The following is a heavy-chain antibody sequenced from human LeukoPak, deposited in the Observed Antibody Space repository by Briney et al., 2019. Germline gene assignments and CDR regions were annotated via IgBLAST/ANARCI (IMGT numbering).Heavy chain of an antibody. D-gene: IGHD3-10*01. V-gene: IGHV3-30*18. Sequence: PGRSLRLSCAASGFTFSSYGMHWVRQAPGKGLEWVAVISYDGSNKYYADSVKGRFTISRDNSKNTLYLQMNSLRAEDTAVYYCAKGQWFGELLAEYWGQGTLVTVSS. CDR1: GFTFSSYG. J-gene: IGHJ4*02. CDR2: ISYDGSNK. CDR3: AKGQWFGELLAEY.